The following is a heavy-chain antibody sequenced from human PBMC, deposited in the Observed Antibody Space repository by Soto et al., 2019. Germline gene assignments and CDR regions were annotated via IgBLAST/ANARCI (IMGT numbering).Heavy chain of an antibody. CDR1: GYTFTNHD. V-gene: IGHV1-8*01. Sequence: ASVKVSCKASGYTFTNHDINWVRQATGQGLGWMGWMDPNSGSTGYAQKFQGRITLTRSPSISTAYMELSSLRSEDTAVYYCAKFVGNDAFDYWGQGTLVTVSS. J-gene: IGHJ4*02. CDR3: AKFVGNDAFDY. D-gene: IGHD2-21*01. CDR2: MDPNSGST.